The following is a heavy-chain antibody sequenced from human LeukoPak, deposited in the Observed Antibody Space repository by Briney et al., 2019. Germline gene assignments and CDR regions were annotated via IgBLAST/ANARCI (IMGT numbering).Heavy chain of an antibody. CDR1: GFSFSDAW. CDR2: ISSSGSTI. D-gene: IGHD3-10*02. CDR3: AELGITMIGGV. Sequence: GSHRLSCSVPGFSFSDAWMSWVRQASGEGPEWVSYISSSGSTIYYADSVKGRFTISRDNAKNSLYLQMNSLRAEDTAVYYCAELGITMIGGVWGKGTTVTISS. J-gene: IGHJ6*04. V-gene: IGHV3-11*04.